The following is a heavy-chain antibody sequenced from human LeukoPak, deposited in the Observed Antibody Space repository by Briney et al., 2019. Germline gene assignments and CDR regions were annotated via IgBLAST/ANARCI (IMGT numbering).Heavy chain of an antibody. Sequence: EAGGSLRLSCAASGFTFDNYAMHWVRQAPGKGLEWLSIISWNSGYIGYADSVKGRFTISRDNAKKSLDLQMNSLRAEDTAFYYCAKVRGTYSSGYFFDYWSQGTLVTVSS. CDR3: AKVRGTYSSGYFFDY. CDR2: ISWNSGYI. V-gene: IGHV3-9*01. CDR1: GFTFDNYA. D-gene: IGHD6-19*01. J-gene: IGHJ4*02.